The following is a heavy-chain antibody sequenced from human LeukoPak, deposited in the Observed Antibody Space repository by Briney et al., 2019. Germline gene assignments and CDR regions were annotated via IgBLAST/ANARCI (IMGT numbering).Heavy chain of an antibody. D-gene: IGHD1-26*01. J-gene: IGHJ4*02. V-gene: IGHV1-18*01. CDR2: ISGYSGNT. CDR1: GYAFTSYD. CDR3: ARAHPLQYSGSYYYFDY. Sequence: ASVKVSCKPSGYAFTSYDISWVRQAPGQGLEWMGWISGYSGNTYYAQKLQGRVTMTTDTSTSTAYMLLRSLRSDDTAVYYCARAHPLQYSGSYYYFDYWGQGTLVTVSS.